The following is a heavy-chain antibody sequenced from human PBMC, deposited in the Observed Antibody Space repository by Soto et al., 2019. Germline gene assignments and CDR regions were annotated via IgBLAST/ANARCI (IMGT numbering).Heavy chain of an antibody. D-gene: IGHD4-17*01. J-gene: IGHJ3*01. CDR1: GFSFSNYA. Sequence: QVRLVESGGGVVQPGGSLRLCCVASGFSFSNYALHWVRQAPGKGLEWVAYIWYDGKNEHYADSVEGRFTISRDNSRSTLYLQMNSLRAEDTALYHCVRDSTVTTLHAFDVWGQGAMVTVSS. CDR2: IWYDGKNE. CDR3: VRDSTVTTLHAFDV. V-gene: IGHV3-33*01.